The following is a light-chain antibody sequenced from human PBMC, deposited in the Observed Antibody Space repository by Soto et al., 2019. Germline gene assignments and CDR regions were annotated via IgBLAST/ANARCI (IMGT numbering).Light chain of an antibody. CDR1: QSISSY. CDR3: QQSYTTPRT. J-gene: IGKJ1*01. CDR2: AAS. Sequence: DIQMTQSPSSLSASVGDGVTITCRASQSISSYLNWYQQKPGKAPKLLIYAASSLQSGVPSRFSGSGSGTDFTLTISSLQPEDCATYYCQQSYTTPRTFGQGTRVEIK. V-gene: IGKV1-39*01.